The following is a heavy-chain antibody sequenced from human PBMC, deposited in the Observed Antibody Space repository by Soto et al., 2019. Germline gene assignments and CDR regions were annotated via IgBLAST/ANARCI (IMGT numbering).Heavy chain of an antibody. CDR3: ARDWGRGYSCYDGGLDY. V-gene: IGHV1-3*01. CDR2: INAGNGNT. CDR1: GYTFTSYA. J-gene: IGHJ4*02. D-gene: IGHD5-12*01. Sequence: QVQLVQSGAEVKKPGASVKVSCKASGYTFTSYAMHWVRQAPGQRLEWMGWINAGNGNTKYSQKFQGRVTITRDTSASTAYMELSSLRSEDTAVYYCARDWGRGYSCYDGGLDYWGQGTLVTVSS.